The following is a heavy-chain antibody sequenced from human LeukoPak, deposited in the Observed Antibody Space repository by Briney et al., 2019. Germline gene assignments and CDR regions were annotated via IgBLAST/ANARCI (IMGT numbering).Heavy chain of an antibody. J-gene: IGHJ4*02. CDR1: GFTFNSYA. CDR3: AKDLPGFFDY. CDR2: ISGSGVST. Sequence: PGGSLRLSCAASGFTFNSYAMSWVRQAPGKGLEWVSTISGSGVSTYYADSVKGRFTISRDNSRNTLYLQMNSLRAEDTAVYPCAKDLPGFFDYWGQGTLVTVFS. V-gene: IGHV3-23*01.